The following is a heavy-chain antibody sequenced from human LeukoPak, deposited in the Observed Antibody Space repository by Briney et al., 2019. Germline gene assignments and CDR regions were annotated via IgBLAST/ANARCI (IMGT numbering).Heavy chain of an antibody. D-gene: IGHD3-10*01. CDR3: AIELGGAGSYFFPYYCMDV. J-gene: IGHJ6*02. CDR2: ISGYNGNT. V-gene: IGHV1-18*01. CDR1: GYTFISYG. Sequence: GASVKVSCKASGYTFISYGINWVRQAPGQGLEWMGWISGYNGNTNYAQNLQGRVTMTRDTSTSTAYMELRSLRSDDTAVYYCAIELGGAGSYFFPYYCMDVWGQGTTVTVSS.